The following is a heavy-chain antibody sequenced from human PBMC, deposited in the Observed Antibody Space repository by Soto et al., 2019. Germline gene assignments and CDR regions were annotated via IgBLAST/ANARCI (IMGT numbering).Heavy chain of an antibody. J-gene: IGHJ4*02. V-gene: IGHV1-69*01. Sequence: QVQLVQSRAEVKKPGSSVKVSCEAPGGTFDHAAITWVRQAPGQGLEWMGGINPMFNSTHYAQKFEGRVTISAVAATSTAFMELRRLRSDDTAVYYCARKIFEADYWGQGTLFIVSS. CDR2: INPMFNST. CDR3: ARKIFEADY. D-gene: IGHD3-9*01. CDR1: GGTFDHAA.